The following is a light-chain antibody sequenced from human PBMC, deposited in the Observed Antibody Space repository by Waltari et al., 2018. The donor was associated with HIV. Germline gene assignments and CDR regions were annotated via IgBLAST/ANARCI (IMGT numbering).Light chain of an antibody. CDR2: GVS. V-gene: IGLV2-14*01. Sequence: QSALTQPASVSGSPGQSITISCTGTSNDVGGYNYVSWSQQHPGKAPKLIIYGVSNRPAGFSYRSSGSKSGNTASLTISGLETEDEADYYCSSYTITNTRVFGGGTTLTVL. CDR1: SNDVGGYNY. CDR3: SSYTITNTRV. J-gene: IGLJ3*02.